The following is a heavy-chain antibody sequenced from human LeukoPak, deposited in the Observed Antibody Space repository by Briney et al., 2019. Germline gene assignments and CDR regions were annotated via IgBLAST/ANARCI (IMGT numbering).Heavy chain of an antibody. V-gene: IGHV1-2*02. Sequence: ASVRVSCKASGYTFSGYYIHWVRQARGHGLEWMGWINPNNGGTNYAQNFRGRVTMTRDTSISTACMDLNTLRSDDTAVYYCARPGTSLASGWFGTWGQGTLVTVSS. J-gene: IGHJ5*02. CDR1: GYTFSGYY. CDR2: INPNNGGT. CDR3: ARPGTSLASGWFGT. D-gene: IGHD1-1*01.